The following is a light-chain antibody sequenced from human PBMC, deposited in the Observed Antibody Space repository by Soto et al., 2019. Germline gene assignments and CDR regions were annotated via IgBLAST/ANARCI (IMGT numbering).Light chain of an antibody. CDR3: QQRDTWPPFT. CDR1: RSINSY. CDR2: DAS. Sequence: IVLTQSPATLSLSPGERATLSCRASRSINSYLAWYQQKPGQAPRLLIYDASNRATSIPAMFSGSGSGTDFTLTISSLEPEDFAVYYCQQRDTWPPFTFGQGTKLEIK. J-gene: IGKJ2*01. V-gene: IGKV3-11*01.